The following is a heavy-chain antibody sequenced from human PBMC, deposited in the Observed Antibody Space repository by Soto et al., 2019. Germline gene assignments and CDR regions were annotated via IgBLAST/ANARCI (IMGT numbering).Heavy chain of an antibody. CDR1: GGTFSSYA. J-gene: IGHJ3*02. CDR3: ARGDYYDSSMSLDM. V-gene: IGHV1-69*01. Sequence: QVQLVQSGAEVKKPGSSVKVSCKASGGTFSSYAISWVRLAPGQGLEWMGGLIPIFGTANYAQKFQGRVTITADESTSTAYMDLSSLRSEDTAVYYCARGDYYDSSMSLDMWGQGTMLTVSS. CDR2: LIPIFGTA. D-gene: IGHD3-22*01.